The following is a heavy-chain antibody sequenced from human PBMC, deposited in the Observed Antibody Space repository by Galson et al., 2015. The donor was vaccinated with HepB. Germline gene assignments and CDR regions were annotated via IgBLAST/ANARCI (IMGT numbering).Heavy chain of an antibody. V-gene: IGHV3-30-3*01. CDR2: ISYDGSNK. CDR3: VRGRDYYSDYVYFYY. J-gene: IGHJ4*02. D-gene: IGHD4-11*01. CDR1: GFTFSSYA. Sequence: SLRLSCAASGFTFSSYAMHWVRQAPGKGLEWVAVISYDGSNKYYADSVKGRFTISRDNSKNTLYLQMNSLRAEDTAVYYCVRGRDYYSDYVYFYYWGQGTLVTVSS.